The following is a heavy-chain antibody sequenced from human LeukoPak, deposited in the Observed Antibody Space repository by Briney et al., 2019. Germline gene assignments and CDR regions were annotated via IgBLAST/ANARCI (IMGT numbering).Heavy chain of an antibody. D-gene: IGHD1-1*01. V-gene: IGHV4-38-2*02. Sequence: SETLSPTCTVSGYSISSGYYWGWIRQPPGKGLEWIGSIYHSGRTFYNPSLKSRVTISVDTSKNQFSLKLTSVTAADTALYYCAKGLERESRLDSWGQGTLVTVSS. CDR3: AKGLERESRLDS. CDR2: IYHSGRT. J-gene: IGHJ4*02. CDR1: GYSISSGYY.